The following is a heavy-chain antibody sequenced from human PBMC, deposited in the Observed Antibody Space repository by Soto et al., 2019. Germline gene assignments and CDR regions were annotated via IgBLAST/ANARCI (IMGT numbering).Heavy chain of an antibody. CDR3: ARDLFDGYSGPLVY. J-gene: IGHJ4*02. Sequence: QVQLVESGGGVVQPGRSLRLSCAASGFTFSSYAMHWVRQAPGKGLEWVAVISYDGSNKYYADSVKGRFTISRDNSENTLYLQMNSLRAEDTAVYYCARDLFDGYSGPLVYWGQGTLVTVSS. CDR1: GFTFSSYA. CDR2: ISYDGSNK. V-gene: IGHV3-30-3*01. D-gene: IGHD1-26*01.